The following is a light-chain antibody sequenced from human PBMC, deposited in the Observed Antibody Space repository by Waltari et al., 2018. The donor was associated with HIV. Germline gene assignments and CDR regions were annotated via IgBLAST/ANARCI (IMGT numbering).Light chain of an antibody. J-gene: IGLJ2*01. CDR2: GKN. V-gene: IGLV3-19*01. CDR3: NSRDSSDNRLVV. Sequence: SSEVTQDPAVSVALGQTVRITCQGDSLRNYYPTWYQQKPGQAPVLVIYGKNNRPSGIPDRFSGSTSGNTASLTITGAQAEDEADYYCNSRDSSDNRLVVFGGGTKLTVL. CDR1: SLRNYY.